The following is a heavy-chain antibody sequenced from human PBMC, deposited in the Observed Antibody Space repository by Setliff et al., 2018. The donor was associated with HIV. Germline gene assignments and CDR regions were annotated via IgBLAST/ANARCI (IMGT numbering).Heavy chain of an antibody. CDR3: ARAGAARTTHFDY. D-gene: IGHD1-7*01. CDR2: ISNSNANT. J-gene: IGHJ4*02. CDR1: GYIFNTFG. Sequence: ASVKVSCKASGYIFNTFGITWVRQAPGQGLEWMGWISNSNANTNYAQEFQGRVTVTTDTSTGTAYMELRTLRSDDTAVYYCARAGAARTTHFDYWGQGTLVTVSS. V-gene: IGHV1-18*01.